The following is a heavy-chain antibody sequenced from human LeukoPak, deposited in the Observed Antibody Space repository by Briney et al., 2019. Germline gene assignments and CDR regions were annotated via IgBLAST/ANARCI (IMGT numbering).Heavy chain of an antibody. J-gene: IGHJ5*02. D-gene: IGHD4-17*01. CDR3: ARLSSHYGDYKVDP. Sequence: ASVKVSCKASGYTFTGYYMHWVRQAPGQGLEWMGWINPISGATNYPQKFQGRVTMTRDTSISTAYMELSRLRSEDTAVYYCARLSSHYGDYKVDPWGQGTLVTVSS. CDR2: INPISGAT. CDR1: GYTFTGYY. V-gene: IGHV1-2*02.